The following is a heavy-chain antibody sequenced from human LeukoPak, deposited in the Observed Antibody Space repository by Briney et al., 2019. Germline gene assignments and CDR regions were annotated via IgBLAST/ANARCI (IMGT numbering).Heavy chain of an antibody. CDR2: INGGNGNT. D-gene: IGHD6-13*01. V-gene: IGHV1-3*01. CDR3: ARGKQQLAPFDY. J-gene: IGHJ4*02. Sequence: GASVKVSCKASGYTFTSYTMHWVWQAPGQRLEWMGWINGGNGNTKYSQRFQGRITVTRDTSASTAYMELSSLRSEDTAVYYCARGKQQLAPFDYWGQGTLVTVSS. CDR1: GYTFTSYT.